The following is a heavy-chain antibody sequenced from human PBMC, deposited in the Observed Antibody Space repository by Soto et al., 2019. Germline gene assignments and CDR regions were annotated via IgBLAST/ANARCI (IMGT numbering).Heavy chain of an antibody. CDR1: GFMFSPFW. CDR2: ISGGASDK. Sequence: EVQLVESGGGLVQPGGSLRLSCAASGFMFSPFWMSWVRQDPGKGLEWVATISGGASDKFYVDSVKGRFTISRDDAKNSLYLHMNSLRDEDTAVYYCVREDWPRFEPWGQGTRVTVSS. CDR3: VREDWPRFEP. D-gene: IGHD2-21*01. V-gene: IGHV3-7*01. J-gene: IGHJ5*02.